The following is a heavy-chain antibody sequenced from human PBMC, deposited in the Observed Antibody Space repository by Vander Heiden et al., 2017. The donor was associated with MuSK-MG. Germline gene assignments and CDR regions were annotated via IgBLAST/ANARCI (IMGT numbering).Heavy chain of an antibody. J-gene: IGHJ5*02. D-gene: IGHD3-10*01. CDR2: IIPIFGTA. CDR1: GGTFSSYA. CDR3: ARDTPPGGWFDP. V-gene: IGHV1-69*01. Sequence: QVQLVQSGAEVKKPGSSVKVSCKASGGTFSSYAISWVRQAPGQGLEWMGGIIPIFGTANYAQKFQGRVTITADESTSTAYMELRSMRSEDTAVYYCARDTPPGGWFDPWGQGTLVTVSS.